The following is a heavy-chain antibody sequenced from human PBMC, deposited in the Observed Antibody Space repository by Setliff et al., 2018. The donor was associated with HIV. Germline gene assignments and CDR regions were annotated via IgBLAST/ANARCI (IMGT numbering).Heavy chain of an antibody. CDR2: IYYSGST. Sequence: SETLSLTCTVSGGSISSYYWSWIRQPPGKGLEWIGYIYYSGSTNYNPSLKSRVTISVDTSKNQFSLKLSSVTAADTAVYYCARNLLHYDSSGLRWNYYYYYMDVWGKGTTVTVS. CDR1: GGSISSYY. D-gene: IGHD3-22*01. J-gene: IGHJ6*03. CDR3: ARNLLHYDSSGLRWNYYYYYMDV. V-gene: IGHV4-59*01.